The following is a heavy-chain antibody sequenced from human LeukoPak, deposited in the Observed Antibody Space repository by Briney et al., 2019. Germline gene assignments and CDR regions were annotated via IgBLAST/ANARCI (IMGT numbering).Heavy chain of an antibody. CDR1: GFTFSNFW. J-gene: IGHJ4*02. Sequence: GGSLRLSCVASGFTFSNFWMSWVRQAPGKGLEWVANIKQDGSDAYYVDSVKGRFTISRDNSKNSLYMQMHGLRAEDTAVYYCATDSGSVAYWGQGTLVTVSS. CDR2: IKQDGSDA. CDR3: ATDSGSVAY. D-gene: IGHD3-22*01. V-gene: IGHV3-7*02.